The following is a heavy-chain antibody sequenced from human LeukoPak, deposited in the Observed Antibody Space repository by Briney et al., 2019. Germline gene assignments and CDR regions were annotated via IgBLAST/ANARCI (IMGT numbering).Heavy chain of an antibody. CDR1: RGSINGYY. CDR3: ARHSSGWHLDF. V-gene: IGHV4-59*01. J-gene: IGHJ4*02. D-gene: IGHD6-19*01. CDR2: INYSGAT. Sequence: SETLSLTCSVSRGSINGYYWSWIRQPPGKGLEWIGWINYSGATYFNPSLKSRAPMSIDTSKNQLSLRLYSVTAADTAIYYCARHSSGWHLDFWGRGTLVTVSS.